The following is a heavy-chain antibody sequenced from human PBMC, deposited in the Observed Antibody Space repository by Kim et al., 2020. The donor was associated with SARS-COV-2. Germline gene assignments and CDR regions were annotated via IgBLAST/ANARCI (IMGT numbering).Heavy chain of an antibody. Sequence: SETLSLTCAVYGGSFSGYYWSWIRQPPGKGLEWIGEINHSGSTNYNPSLKSRVTISVDTSKNQFSLKLSSVTAADTAVYYCARAGGVHRRWLQTKGGLKVFDYWGQGTLVTVSS. J-gene: IGHJ4*02. V-gene: IGHV4-34*01. D-gene: IGHD5-12*01. CDR2: INHSGST. CDR1: GGSFSGYY. CDR3: ARAGGVHRRWLQTKGGLKVFDY.